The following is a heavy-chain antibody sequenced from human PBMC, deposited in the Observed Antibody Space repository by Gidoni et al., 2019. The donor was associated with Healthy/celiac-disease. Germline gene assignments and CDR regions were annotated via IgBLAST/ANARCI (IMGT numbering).Heavy chain of an antibody. V-gene: IGHV3-23*01. CDR2: ISGSGGST. CDR3: AKTQGGERRVVIIPSYYYYGMDV. CDR1: GLTFSSYA. D-gene: IGHD3-3*01. Sequence: EVPPLESGGGLVQPGVSPRLSCAASGLTFSSYAMSWVRQVPGKGLEWVSAISGSGGSTYYADSVKGRFTISRDNSKNTLYLQMNSLRAEDTAVYYCAKTQGGERRVVIIPSYYYYGMDVWGQGTTVTVSS. J-gene: IGHJ6*02.